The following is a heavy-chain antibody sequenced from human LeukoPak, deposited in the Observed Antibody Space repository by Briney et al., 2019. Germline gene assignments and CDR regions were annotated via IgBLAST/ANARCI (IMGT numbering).Heavy chain of an antibody. CDR2: IYYSGST. CDR3: ARTYSSSWYSPYYYYYMDV. D-gene: IGHD6-13*01. CDR1: GYSISSDYY. J-gene: IGHJ6*03. V-gene: IGHV4-61*01. Sequence: TPSETLSLTCTVSGYSISSDYYWGWIRQSPGKGLEWIGYIYYSGSTNYNPSLKSRVSISVDTSKNQFSLKLSSVTAADTAVYYCARTYSSSWYSPYYYYYMDVWGKGTTVTVSS.